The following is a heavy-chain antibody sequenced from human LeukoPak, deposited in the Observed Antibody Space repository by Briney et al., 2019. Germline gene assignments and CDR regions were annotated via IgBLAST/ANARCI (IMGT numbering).Heavy chain of an antibody. D-gene: IGHD6-19*01. CDR3: AKDGIHSSGWSVDY. V-gene: IGHV3-48*03. J-gene: IGHJ4*02. Sequence: GGSLRLSCAASGFTFSSYEMNWVRQAPGKGLEWVSYISSSGSTIYYADSVKGRFTISRDNSKNTLYLQMNSLRAEDTAVYYCAKDGIHSSGWSVDYWGQGTLVTVSS. CDR1: GFTFSSYE. CDR2: ISSSGSTI.